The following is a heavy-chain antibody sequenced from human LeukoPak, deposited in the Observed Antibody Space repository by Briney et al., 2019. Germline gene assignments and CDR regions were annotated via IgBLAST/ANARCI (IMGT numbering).Heavy chain of an antibody. D-gene: IGHD3-22*01. V-gene: IGHV3-23*01. J-gene: IGHJ4*02. CDR3: AKRGHYDSSGSYAPFDY. CDR1: GFTFSTYA. CDR2: ISNSGGST. Sequence: PGGSLRLSCAASGFTFSTYAMSWVRQAPGKGPEWVSTISNSGGSTYYADSVKGRFTVSRDNSKNTLYLQMISLRAEDTAVYYCAKRGHYDSSGSYAPFDYWGQGTLVTVSS.